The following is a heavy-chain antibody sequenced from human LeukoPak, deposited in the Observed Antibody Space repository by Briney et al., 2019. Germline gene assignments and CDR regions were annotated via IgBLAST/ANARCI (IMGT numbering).Heavy chain of an antibody. CDR3: ARGAYDSSGYSVY. Sequence: PGGSLRLSCAASGFTFSSYSMNWVRQAPGKGVEWVSSISSSSSYIYYADSVKGRFTISRDNAKNSLYLQMNSLRAEDTAVYYCARGAYDSSGYSVYWGQGTLVTVSS. V-gene: IGHV3-21*01. CDR1: GFTFSSYS. D-gene: IGHD3-22*01. J-gene: IGHJ4*02. CDR2: ISSSSSYI.